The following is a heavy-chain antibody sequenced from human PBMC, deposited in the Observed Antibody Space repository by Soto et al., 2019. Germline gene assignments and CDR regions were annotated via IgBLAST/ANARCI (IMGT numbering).Heavy chain of an antibody. V-gene: IGHV4-34*01. CDR3: AGGLAYSSTLDY. D-gene: IGHD6-13*01. CDR1: GGAFRGYY. CDR2: VNHSGST. Sequence: QVQLQPWGAGPLKPSETLSLTCAVYGGAFRGYYWSWIRQPPGKGLEWIGEVNHSGSTNYTPSLKIRVTRSVDTSMHQFALKLSSVTAADTAVYYCAGGLAYSSTLDYWGQGTLVAVSS. J-gene: IGHJ4*02.